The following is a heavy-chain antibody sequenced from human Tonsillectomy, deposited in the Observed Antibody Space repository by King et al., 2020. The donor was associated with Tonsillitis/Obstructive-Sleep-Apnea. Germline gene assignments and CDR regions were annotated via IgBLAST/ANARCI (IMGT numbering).Heavy chain of an antibody. CDR2: ISYDGSNK. D-gene: IGHD3-3*01. CDR1: GFTFSSYA. J-gene: IGHJ4*02. Sequence: QLVQSGGGVVQPGRSLRLSCAASGFTFSSYAMHWVRQAPGKGLEWVGVISYDGSNKYYADSVKGRFTISSDNSKNTLYLQMNSLRAEDTAVYYCARGPMDFWSGYFDYWGQGTLVTVSS. CDR3: ARGPMDFWSGYFDY. V-gene: IGHV3-30*04.